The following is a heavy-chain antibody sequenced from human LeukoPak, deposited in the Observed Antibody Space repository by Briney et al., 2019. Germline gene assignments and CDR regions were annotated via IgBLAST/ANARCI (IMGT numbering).Heavy chain of an antibody. J-gene: IGHJ6*02. CDR1: GGTFSSYA. Sequence: ASVKVSCKASGGTFSSYAISWVRQAPGQGLEWMGRIIPIFGTANYAQKFQGRVTITADKSTSTAYMEPSSLRSEDTAVYYCASHIVVVPAALYYYYGMDVWGQGTTVTVSS. D-gene: IGHD2-2*01. CDR2: IIPIFGTA. CDR3: ASHIVVVPAALYYYYGMDV. V-gene: IGHV1-69*06.